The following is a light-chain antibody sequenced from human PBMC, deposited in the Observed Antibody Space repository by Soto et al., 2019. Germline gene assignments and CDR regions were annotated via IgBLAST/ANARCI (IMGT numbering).Light chain of an antibody. V-gene: IGLV1-47*01. CDR3: AAWDDSLSGRL. Sequence: QSVLTQPPSASGTPGQRVTISCSGSSSNIGSNYVYWYQQLPGTAPKLLIYTNNQRPSGVPDRFSGSKSGTSASLAISGLRSEDEADDYCAAWDDSLSGRLFGGGTKLTVL. CDR2: TNN. CDR1: SSNIGSNY. J-gene: IGLJ3*02.